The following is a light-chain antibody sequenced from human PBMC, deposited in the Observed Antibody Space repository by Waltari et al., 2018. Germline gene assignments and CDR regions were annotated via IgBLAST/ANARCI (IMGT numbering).Light chain of an antibody. CDR1: QSGYNF. V-gene: IGKV3-11*01. CDR3: QQRANWPPLT. CDR2: EAS. Sequence: EVVLTQSPATLSLSPGERATLSCRASQSGYNFLAWYQQNPGQAPRLLIYEASQRATGIPARFSGSGSGTDFTLTISNLEPEDVAVYYCQQRANWPPLTFGGGTKVEIK. J-gene: IGKJ4*01.